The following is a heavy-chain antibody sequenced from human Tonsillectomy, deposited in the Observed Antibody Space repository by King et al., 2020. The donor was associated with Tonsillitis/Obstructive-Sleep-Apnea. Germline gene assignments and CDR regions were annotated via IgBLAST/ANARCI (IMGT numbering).Heavy chain of an antibody. CDR3: ARGSDCSGGSCYSGDY. V-gene: IGHV4-34*01. Sequence: VQLQQWGAGLLKPSETLSLTCAVYGGSFSGYYWSWIRQPPGKGLEWSGEINHSGSTNFNPSLKSRVTISVDTSKNQFSLKLSSVTAADTAVYYCARGSDCSGGSCYSGDYWGQGTLVTVSS. CDR1: GGSFSGYY. D-gene: IGHD2-15*01. CDR2: INHSGST. J-gene: IGHJ4*02.